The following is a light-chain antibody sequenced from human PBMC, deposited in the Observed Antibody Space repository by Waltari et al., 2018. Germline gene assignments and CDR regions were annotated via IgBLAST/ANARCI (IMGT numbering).Light chain of an antibody. CDR1: KIGSKS. V-gene: IGLV3-21*04. CDR3: LVWHSTIDHQGV. CDR2: YDS. Sequence: SYVVTQSPSVSVAPGVTARITCGGDKIGSKSVHWYQQRPGQALVLVISYDSDRPSGIPVRFSGANAGNTASLTISWVEAEDEADYYCLVWHSTIDHQGVFGGGTKLTVL. J-gene: IGLJ2*01.